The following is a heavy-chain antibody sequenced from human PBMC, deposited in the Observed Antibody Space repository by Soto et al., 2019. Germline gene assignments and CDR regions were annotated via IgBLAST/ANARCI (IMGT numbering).Heavy chain of an antibody. J-gene: IGHJ4*02. CDR3: ARRGASTVTTYDY. CDR2: IYYSGST. D-gene: IGHD4-17*01. Sequence: SETLSLTCTVSGGSISSSSYYWGWIRQPPGKGLEWIGSIYYSGSTYYNPSLKSRVTISVDTSKNQFSLKLSSVTAADTAVYYCARRGASTVTTYDYWGQGTLVTVSS. CDR1: GGSISSSSYY. V-gene: IGHV4-39*01.